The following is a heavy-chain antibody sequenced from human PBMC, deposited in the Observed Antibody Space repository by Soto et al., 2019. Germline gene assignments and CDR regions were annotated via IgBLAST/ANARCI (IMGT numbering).Heavy chain of an antibody. V-gene: IGHV3-30*03. Sequence: QVQLVESGGGVVQPGRSLRLSCAVSGVTVSNYGMHWVRQAPGKGLGWGAVISRDGGTKYYADSVKGRFTISRDNSRNTLFLEMNSLRSDDMAVYYCTGEVASGYWGQGTLVTVSS. CDR2: ISRDGGTK. D-gene: IGHD2-8*02. J-gene: IGHJ4*02. CDR3: TGEVASGY. CDR1: GVTVSNYG.